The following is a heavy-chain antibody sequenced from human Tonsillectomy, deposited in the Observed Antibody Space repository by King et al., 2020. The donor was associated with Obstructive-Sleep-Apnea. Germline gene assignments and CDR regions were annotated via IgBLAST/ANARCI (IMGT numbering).Heavy chain of an antibody. V-gene: IGHV4-59*01. CDR3: ARDRGASSGSYRGFDY. CDR2: IYYSGST. D-gene: IGHD1-26*01. Sequence: MQLQESGPGLVKPSETLSLTCTVSGGSISSYYWSWIRQPPGKGLEWVGYIYYSGSTNYKPSLMSRVTISVDTSKNQFSLTLSSVTAADTAVYYCARDRGASSGSYRGFDYWGQGTLVTVSS. J-gene: IGHJ4*02. CDR1: GGSISSYY.